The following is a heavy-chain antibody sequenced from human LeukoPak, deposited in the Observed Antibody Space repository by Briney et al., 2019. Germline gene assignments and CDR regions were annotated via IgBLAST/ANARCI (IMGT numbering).Heavy chain of an antibody. J-gene: IGHJ4*02. V-gene: IGHV1-69*05. CDR2: IIPIFGTA. CDR1: GGTFSSYA. Sequence: SVKVSCKASGGTFSSYAISWVRQAPGQGLEWMGRIIPIFGTANYAQKFQGRVTITTDESTSTAYMELSRLRSEDTAVYYCARGPWELLYYFDYWGQGTLVTVSS. CDR3: ARGPWELLYYFDY. D-gene: IGHD1-26*01.